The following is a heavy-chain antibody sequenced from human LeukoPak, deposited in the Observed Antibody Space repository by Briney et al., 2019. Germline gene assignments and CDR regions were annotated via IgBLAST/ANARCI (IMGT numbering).Heavy chain of an antibody. D-gene: IGHD2-2*01. J-gene: IGHJ5*02. CDR3: ARVRCSSTSCYSWFDH. CDR2: INPNSGGT. V-gene: IGHV1-2*02. Sequence: GASVKVSCRASGYTFTGYYMHWVRQAPGQGLEWMGWINPNSGGTNYAQKFQGRVTMTRDTSISTAYMELSRLRSDDTAVYYCARVRCSSTSCYSWFDHWGQGTLVTVSS. CDR1: GYTFTGYY.